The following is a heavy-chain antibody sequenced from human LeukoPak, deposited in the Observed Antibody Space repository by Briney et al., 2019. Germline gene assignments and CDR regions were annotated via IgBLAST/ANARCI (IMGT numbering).Heavy chain of an antibody. J-gene: IGHJ4*02. CDR1: GFTVSSNY. CDR2: IYSGGST. Sequence: GGSLRLSCAASGFTVSSNYMSWVRQAPGKGLEWVSVIYSGGSTYYADSVKGRFTISRDNSKNTLYLQMNSLRAEDTAVYYCAKGGCSSTSCYRGSPFDYWGQGTLVTVSS. V-gene: IGHV3-66*01. CDR3: AKGGCSSTSCYRGSPFDY. D-gene: IGHD2-2*01.